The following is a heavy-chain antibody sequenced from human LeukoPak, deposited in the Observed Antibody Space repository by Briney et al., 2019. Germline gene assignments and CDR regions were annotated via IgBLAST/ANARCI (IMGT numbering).Heavy chain of an antibody. Sequence: PGGSLRPSCAASGFTFSSYSMNWVRQAPGKGLEWVSSISSSSSYIYYADSVKGRFTISRDNAKNSLYLQMNSLRAEDTAVYYCARDLSSGYYYYYYGMDVWGQGTTVTVSS. D-gene: IGHD3-22*01. V-gene: IGHV3-21*01. CDR3: ARDLSSGYYYYYYGMDV. CDR2: ISSSSSYI. CDR1: GFTFSSYS. J-gene: IGHJ6*02.